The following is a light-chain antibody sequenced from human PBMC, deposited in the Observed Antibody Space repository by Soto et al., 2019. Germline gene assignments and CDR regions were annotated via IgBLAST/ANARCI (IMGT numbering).Light chain of an antibody. CDR3: QRYNTAPQT. V-gene: IGKV1-27*01. J-gene: IGKJ1*01. Sequence: DIQMTQSPSSLSASVGDRVTITCRASQGIIDYVAWFQQKPGKAPQLLIYAASTLPSGVPSRFSGSGAGTDFSLTISSLQPEDAATYYCQRYNTAPQTFGPGTKVEIK. CDR2: AAS. CDR1: QGIIDY.